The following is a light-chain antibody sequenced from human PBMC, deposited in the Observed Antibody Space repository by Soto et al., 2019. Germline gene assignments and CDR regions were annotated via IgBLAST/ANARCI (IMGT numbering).Light chain of an antibody. CDR3: QQYGSSGT. Sequence: DIQMTQSPSSLSASVGDRVTITCRASQSISSYLHWYHQQPGKGPKVLIYGASSLQSGVSSRFSGSGSGTDFTLTISRLEPEDFAVYYCQQYGSSGTFGQGTKVDIK. J-gene: IGKJ1*01. CDR2: GAS. CDR1: QSISSY. V-gene: IGKV1-39*01.